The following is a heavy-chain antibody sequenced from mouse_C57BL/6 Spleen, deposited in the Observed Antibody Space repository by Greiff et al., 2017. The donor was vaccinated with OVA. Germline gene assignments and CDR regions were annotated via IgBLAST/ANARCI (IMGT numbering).Heavy chain of an antibody. Sequence: VQLQQSGAELVRPGASVKLSCTASGFNITDYYMHWVKQRPEQGLEWIGRIDPEDGDTDSAPKFKGKATMTADTSSNTAYLQLSSLTSADDAGEYETKAGADWGDYWGQGTTLTVSS. CDR3: TKAGADWGDY. V-gene: IGHV14-1*01. J-gene: IGHJ2*01. CDR1: GFNITDYY. CDR2: IDPEDGDT. D-gene: IGHD4-1*01.